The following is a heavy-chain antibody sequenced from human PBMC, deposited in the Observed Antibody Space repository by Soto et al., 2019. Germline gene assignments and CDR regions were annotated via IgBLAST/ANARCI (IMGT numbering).Heavy chain of an antibody. CDR2: IYYSGST. CDR3: ARGGDGSFDY. D-gene: IGHD3-10*01. Sequence: QVQLQESGPGLVKPSQTLSLTCTVSGGSIRSGGYYWSWIRQHPGKGLEWIGYIYYSGSTYYNPSRTSRVTISVDTSKNQFYLKLSSVTAADTAVYYCARGGDGSFDYWGQGTLVTVAS. V-gene: IGHV4-31*03. J-gene: IGHJ4*02. CDR1: GGSIRSGGYY.